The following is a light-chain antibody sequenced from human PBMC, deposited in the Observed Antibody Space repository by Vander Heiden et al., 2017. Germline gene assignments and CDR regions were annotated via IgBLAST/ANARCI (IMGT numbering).Light chain of an antibody. CDR3: QLSYSTPQT. CDR2: AAS. J-gene: IGKJ1*01. CDR1: QGNSSY. Sequence: DNEVTQFPSSLSASVGDRVTITWLVTQGNSSYLHWYQQKPGKAPKLLIYAASSLQSGVPSRFSGSGSGTDFTLTNSNLQPEDFAAYYCQLSYSTPQTFGQGTKVEIK. V-gene: IGKV1-39*01.